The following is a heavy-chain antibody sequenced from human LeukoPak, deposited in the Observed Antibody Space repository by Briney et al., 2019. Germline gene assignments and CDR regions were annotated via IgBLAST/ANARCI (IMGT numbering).Heavy chain of an antibody. J-gene: IGHJ4*01. D-gene: IGHD5-12*01. Sequence: PGGSLRLSCEASGFNFIDYSMNWVRQPPGKGLEWISYIGISSGNTKYADSVKGRFTISRDKARNSLYLQMNSLRVEDTAVYYCARDHRYAFDNWGHGTLVTVSS. CDR1: GFNFIDYS. CDR3: ARDHRYAFDN. CDR2: IGISSGNT. V-gene: IGHV3-48*01.